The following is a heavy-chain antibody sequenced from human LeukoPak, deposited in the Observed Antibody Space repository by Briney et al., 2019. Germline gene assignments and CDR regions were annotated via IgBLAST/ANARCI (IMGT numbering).Heavy chain of an antibody. Sequence: PGGSLRLSCAASGFTFSSYGMHWVRQAPGKGLEWVAVISYDGSNKYYADSVKGRFTISRDNAKNSLYLQMNSLRAEDTAVYYCARGVEYSSSSAGSYFDYWGQGTLVTVSS. CDR2: ISYDGSNK. CDR1: GFTFSSYG. D-gene: IGHD6-6*01. J-gene: IGHJ4*02. V-gene: IGHV3-30*03. CDR3: ARGVEYSSSSAGSYFDY.